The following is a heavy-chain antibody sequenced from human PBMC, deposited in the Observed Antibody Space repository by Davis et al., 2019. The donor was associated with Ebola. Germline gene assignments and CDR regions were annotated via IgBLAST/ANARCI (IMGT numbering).Heavy chain of an antibody. CDR1: GFTFSGSA. V-gene: IGHV3-73*01. CDR2: IRSKANSYAT. CDR3: TSPLHFSGGSCYSEG. J-gene: IGHJ4*02. D-gene: IGHD2-15*01. Sequence: PGGSLRLSCAASGFTFSGSAMHWVRQASGKRLEWVGRIRSKANSYATAYAASVKGRFTISRDDSKNTAYLQMNSLKTEDTAVYYCTSPLHFSGGSCYSEGWGQGTLVTVSS.